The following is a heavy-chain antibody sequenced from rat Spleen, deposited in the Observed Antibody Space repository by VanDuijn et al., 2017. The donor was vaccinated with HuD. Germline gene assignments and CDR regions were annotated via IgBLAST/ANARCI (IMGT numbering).Heavy chain of an antibody. CDR1: GLTFSDYD. CDR3: ARHGLGAWYFDY. V-gene: IGHV5-7*01. J-gene: IGHJ2*01. D-gene: IGHD5-1*01. Sequence: EVQLVESGGGLVQAGRSMKVSCAASGLTFSDYDMAWVLQAPTKGLEWVASISDDGGSTYYRDSVKGRFTISRDNAESTLYLQMDSLRSEDTATYYCARHGLGAWYFDYWGQGVMVTVSS. CDR2: ISDDGGST.